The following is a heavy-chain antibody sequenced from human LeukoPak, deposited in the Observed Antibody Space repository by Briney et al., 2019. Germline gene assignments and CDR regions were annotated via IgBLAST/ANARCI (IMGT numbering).Heavy chain of an antibody. CDR2: IGTLADT. V-gene: IGHV3-13*01. CDR1: GFSFSSYD. D-gene: IGHD5-24*01. J-gene: IGHJ6*02. Sequence: GGSLRLSCAASGFSFSSYDMHWVRQITGKGLEWVSAIGTLADTYYAGSVKGRFTISRENAENSLYLQMNSLRAGDTAVYYCARGPVGGWLRNGMDVWGQGTTATVYS. CDR3: ARGPVGGWLRNGMDV.